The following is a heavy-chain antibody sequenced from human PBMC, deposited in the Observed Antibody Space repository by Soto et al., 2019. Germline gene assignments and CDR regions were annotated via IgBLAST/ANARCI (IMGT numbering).Heavy chain of an antibody. J-gene: IGHJ4*02. CDR2: IIPMFGTA. D-gene: IGHD5-18*01. CDR1: GGTFSTYA. Sequence: VQLVQSGAEVKKPESSVKVSCKAPGGTFSTYAISWVRQAPGQGLEWMGGIIPMFGTANYAQRFQDRVTITADESTNTVYMELSSLRSEDMAVYFCASGIQLWLRRINNGYSGWGQGTLVIVSS. V-gene: IGHV1-69*12. CDR3: ASGIQLWLRRINNGYSG.